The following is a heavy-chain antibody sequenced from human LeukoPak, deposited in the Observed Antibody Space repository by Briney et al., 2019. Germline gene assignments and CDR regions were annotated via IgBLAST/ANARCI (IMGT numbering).Heavy chain of an antibody. CDR1: GFTFSSYA. CDR3: AKQIRAVVVVAVHFQH. D-gene: IGHD2-15*01. Sequence: PGGSLRLSCAASGFTFSSYAMSWVRQAPGKGLEWVSDISGSGGSTYYADSVKGRFTISRDNSKNTLYLQMNSLRAEDTAVYYCAKQIRAVVVVAVHFQHWGQGTLVTVSS. CDR2: ISGSGGST. J-gene: IGHJ1*01. V-gene: IGHV3-23*01.